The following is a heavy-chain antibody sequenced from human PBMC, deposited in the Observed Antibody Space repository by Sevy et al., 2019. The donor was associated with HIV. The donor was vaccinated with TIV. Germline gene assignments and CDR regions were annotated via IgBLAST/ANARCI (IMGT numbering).Heavy chain of an antibody. V-gene: IGHV3-66*02. CDR2: IFGSGST. CDR1: GFTVNDKY. J-gene: IGHJ4*02. Sequence: GGSLRLSCAISGFTVNDKYIIWVRQAPGEGLEWVSVIFGSGSTYYADSAKGRFTISRDNSKNTVDLQMDSMRSEDTAVYDCVGLFLSYRSGWSYFDYWGQGTLVTVSS. D-gene: IGHD6-19*01. CDR3: VGLFLSYRSGWSYFDY.